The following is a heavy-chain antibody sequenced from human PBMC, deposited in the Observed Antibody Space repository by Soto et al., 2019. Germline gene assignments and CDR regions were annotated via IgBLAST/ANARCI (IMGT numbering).Heavy chain of an antibody. CDR2: ISSSSSTI. CDR1: GFAFSRYA. J-gene: IGHJ3*02. D-gene: IGHD2-2*01. Sequence: VKMVQSGGGVVQPGTSLRLSCAASGFAFSRYAFHWVRQAPGKGLEWVSYISSSSSTIYYADSVKGRFTISRDNAKNSLYLQMNSLRAEDTAVYYCARDFPYCSSTSCYRDAFDIWGQGTMVTVSS. CDR3: ARDFPYCSSTSCYRDAFDI. V-gene: IGHV3-48*01.